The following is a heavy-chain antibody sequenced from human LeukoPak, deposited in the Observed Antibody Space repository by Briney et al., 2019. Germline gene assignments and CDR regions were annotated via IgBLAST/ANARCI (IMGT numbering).Heavy chain of an antibody. D-gene: IGHD2-21*02. Sequence: SETLSLTCTVSGGSISSYYWTWIRQPPGKGLGLEWIGYIYYSGGTNYNPSLKSRVTMSVDTSKNQFSLKLSSVTAADTAVYYCARQSFCGGDCYQIDYWGQGTLVTVSS. CDR1: GGSISSYY. CDR2: IYYSGGT. CDR3: ARQSFCGGDCYQIDY. V-gene: IGHV4-59*12. J-gene: IGHJ4*02.